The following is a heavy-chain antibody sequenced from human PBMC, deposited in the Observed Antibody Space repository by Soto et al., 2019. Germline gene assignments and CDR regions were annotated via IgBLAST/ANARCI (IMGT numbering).Heavy chain of an antibody. V-gene: IGHV1-18*01. J-gene: IGHJ3*02. CDR3: ARDLLITIFGVVISSDAFDI. Sequence: ASVKVSCKASGYTFTSYGISWVRQAPGQGLEWMGWISAYNGNTNYAQKLQGRVTMTTDTSTSTAYMERRSLRSDDTAVYYCARDLLITIFGVVISSDAFDIWGQGTMVTVSS. CDR2: ISAYNGNT. D-gene: IGHD3-3*01. CDR1: GYTFTSYG.